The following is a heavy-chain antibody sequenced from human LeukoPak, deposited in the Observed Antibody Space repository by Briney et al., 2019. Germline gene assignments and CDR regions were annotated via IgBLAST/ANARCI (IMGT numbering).Heavy chain of an antibody. Sequence: PSETLSLTCAVSSGSISSTNWWSWVRPSPGKGLEWIGEIYHSGSTNYNPSLKSRVTISVDKSKNQFSLKLSSVTAADTAVYYCARGEFDGGVYFDYWGQGTLVTVSS. CDR3: ARGEFDGGVYFDY. J-gene: IGHJ4*02. CDR2: IYHSGST. CDR1: SGSISSTNW. D-gene: IGHD3-16*01. V-gene: IGHV4-4*02.